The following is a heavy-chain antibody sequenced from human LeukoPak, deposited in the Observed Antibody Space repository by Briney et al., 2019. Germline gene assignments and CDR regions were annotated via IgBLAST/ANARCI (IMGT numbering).Heavy chain of an antibody. D-gene: IGHD6-13*01. CDR3: ARDHSSSWYGSWLY. J-gene: IGHJ4*02. Sequence: PGGSLRLSCAASGFSFSTYWMSWVRQDPGKGLEWLANIKQDGSEKYYVDSVKGRFTISRDNAKNSLYLQMNSLRAEDTAVYYCARDHSSSWYGSWLYWGQGTLVTVSS. CDR1: GFSFSTYW. V-gene: IGHV3-7*04. CDR2: IKQDGSEK.